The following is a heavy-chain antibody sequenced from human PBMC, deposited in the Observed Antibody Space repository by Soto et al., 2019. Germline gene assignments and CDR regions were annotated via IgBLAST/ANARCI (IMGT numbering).Heavy chain of an antibody. CDR2: IKEDGSDR. Sequence: EVHLVESGGDLVQPGGSLRLSCVASGFTFSSHWMTWVRQAPGKGLEWVANIKEDGSDRYYADSVKGRFTISRDNAKKSLYLQMTSLRAEDTAVYYCGRDSGTFHIDYWGQGTLVTVSS. CDR3: GRDSGTFHIDY. J-gene: IGHJ4*02. V-gene: IGHV3-7*04. D-gene: IGHD1-26*01. CDR1: GFTFSSHW.